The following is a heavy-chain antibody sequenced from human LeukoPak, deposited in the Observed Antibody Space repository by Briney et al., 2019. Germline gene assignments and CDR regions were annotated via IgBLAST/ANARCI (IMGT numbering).Heavy chain of an antibody. Sequence: GRSLRLSCAASGFTFSSYGMHCVRQAPGKGLEWVAFIRYDGSNKYYADSVRGRFTISRDNSKNTLYLQMNSLRAEDTAVYYCAKDFRPYGSGSQHWGQGTLVTVSS. V-gene: IGHV3-30*02. CDR1: GFTFSSYG. CDR3: AKDFRPYGSGSQH. D-gene: IGHD3-10*01. CDR2: IRYDGSNK. J-gene: IGHJ1*01.